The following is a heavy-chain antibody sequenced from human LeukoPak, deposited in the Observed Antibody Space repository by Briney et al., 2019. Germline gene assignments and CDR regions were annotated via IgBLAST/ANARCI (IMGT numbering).Heavy chain of an antibody. CDR3: ARIAVAVAYFDY. CDR2: IYIGGNT. V-gene: IGHV3-66*01. Sequence: GGSLRLSCAVSAFTVSCNHICWVRQAPGKGLEWVSVIYIGGNTYYADSVKGRFTISRDNSKNTLYLQMNSLRAEDTAVYYCARIAVAVAYFDYWGQGTLVTVSS. CDR1: AFTVSCNH. D-gene: IGHD6-19*01. J-gene: IGHJ4*02.